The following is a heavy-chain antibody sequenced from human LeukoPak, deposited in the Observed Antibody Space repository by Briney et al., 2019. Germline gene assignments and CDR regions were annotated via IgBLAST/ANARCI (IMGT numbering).Heavy chain of an antibody. V-gene: IGHV4-34*01. CDR1: GGSFSGYY. J-gene: IGHJ4*02. CDR2: INHSGST. Sequence: SETLSLTCAVYGGSFSGYYWSWIRQPPGKGLEWIGEINHSGSTNYNPSLKSRVTISVDTSKNQFSLKLSSVTAADTAVYYCARTYYYGSGSYYNPRGYFDYWGPGTLVTVSS. D-gene: IGHD3-10*01. CDR3: ARTYYYGSGSYYNPRGYFDY.